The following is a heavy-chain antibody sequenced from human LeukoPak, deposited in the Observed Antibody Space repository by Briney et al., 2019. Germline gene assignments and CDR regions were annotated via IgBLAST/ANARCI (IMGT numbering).Heavy chain of an antibody. V-gene: IGHV3-23*01. D-gene: IGHD4-17*01. CDR2: ISGSGGST. J-gene: IGHJ4*02. CDR3: AKKITYDYGDPHFDY. Sequence: GGSLRLSCVVSGFNFSNYWMNWVRQAPGKGLEWVSAISGSGGSTYYADSVKGRFTISRDNSKNTLSLQMNSLRAEDTAVYYCAKKITYDYGDPHFDYWGQGTLVTVSS. CDR1: GFNFSNYW.